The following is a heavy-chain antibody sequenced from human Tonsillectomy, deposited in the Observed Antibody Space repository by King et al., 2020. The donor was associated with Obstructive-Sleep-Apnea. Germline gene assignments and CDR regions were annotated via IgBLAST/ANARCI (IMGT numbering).Heavy chain of an antibody. CDR1: GFSFGDYA. Sequence: VQLVESGGGLVQPGRSLRLSCAASGFSFGDYAMHWVRQAPGKGLEWVSGVNWSSGKIDFADSVKGRFTISRDNAKNSLYLQMNSLRAEDTALYYCVKDRAGGVPDAFDIWDQGTMVTVSS. J-gene: IGHJ3*02. D-gene: IGHD3-16*01. V-gene: IGHV3-9*01. CDR2: VNWSSGKI. CDR3: VKDRAGGVPDAFDI.